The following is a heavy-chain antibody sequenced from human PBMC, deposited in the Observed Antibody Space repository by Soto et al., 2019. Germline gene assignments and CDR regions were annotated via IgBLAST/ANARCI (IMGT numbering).Heavy chain of an antibody. CDR2: ITPSSGST. Sequence: QVQLVQSGAEVRKPGASVQVSCKASGYTFNNYFMHWVRQAPAQGLEWMGVITPSSGSTTYAQRFQGRLTMTSDTATSTVYMELRSLRSEDTAVYFCARDLVPIWNYVGLAPGAQHWFDPWGQGTLVTVSS. CDR1: GYTFNNYF. J-gene: IGHJ5*02. D-gene: IGHD1-7*01. CDR3: ARDLVPIWNYVGLAPGAQHWFDP. V-gene: IGHV1-46*02.